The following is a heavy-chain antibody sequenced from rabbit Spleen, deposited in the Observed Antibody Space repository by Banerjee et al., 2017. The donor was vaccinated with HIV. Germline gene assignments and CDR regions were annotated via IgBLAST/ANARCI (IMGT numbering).Heavy chain of an antibody. Sequence: QSLEESGGDLVKPEGSLTLTCTASGFTFSNNDYMCWVRQAPGKGLEWISCIAGDSSGFTYSATWAKGRFTISKTSSTTVTLQLTSLTAADTATYFCVGGWRNSDYAYGFYLWGQGTLVTVS. J-gene: IGHJ4*01. CDR2: IAGDSSGFT. CDR3: VGGWRNSDYAYGFYL. V-gene: IGHV1S40*01. CDR1: GFTFSNNDY. D-gene: IGHD6-1*01.